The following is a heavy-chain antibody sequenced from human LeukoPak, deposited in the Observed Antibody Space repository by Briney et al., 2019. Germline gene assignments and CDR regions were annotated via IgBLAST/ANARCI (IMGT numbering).Heavy chain of an antibody. CDR1: GYTFTNYH. V-gene: IGHV1-46*01. Sequence: ASVKVSCKASGYTFTNYHMHWIRQAPGQGLEWMGIINPSGGSTNYAQKFQGRVTMTRDTSTSTVYMELSSLRSEDTAVYYCARDGCSSSICQAGGNWFDPWGQGTLVTVSS. CDR3: ARDGCSSSICQAGGNWFDP. CDR2: INPSGGST. J-gene: IGHJ5*02. D-gene: IGHD2-2*01.